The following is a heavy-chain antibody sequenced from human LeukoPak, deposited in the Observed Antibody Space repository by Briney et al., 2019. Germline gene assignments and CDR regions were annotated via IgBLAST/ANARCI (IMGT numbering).Heavy chain of an antibody. D-gene: IGHD6-13*01. CDR1: GGSISSHY. CDR3: AREGAAAGFDY. Sequence: SETLSLTCTVSGGSISSHYWSWIRQPPGKGLEWIGYIYYSGSTNYNPSLKSRVTMSVDTSKNQFSLKLSSVTAADTAVYYCAREGAAAGFDYWGQGTLVTVSS. J-gene: IGHJ4*02. CDR2: IYYSGST. V-gene: IGHV4-59*11.